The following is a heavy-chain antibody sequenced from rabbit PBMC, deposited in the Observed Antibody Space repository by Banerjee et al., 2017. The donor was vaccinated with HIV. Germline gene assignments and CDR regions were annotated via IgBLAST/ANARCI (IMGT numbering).Heavy chain of an antibody. CDR2: IINGDGRT. V-gene: IGHV1S45*01. Sequence: QQQLEESGGDLVKPEGSLTLTCTASGFSFSSSYRICWVRQAPGKGLEWIACIINGDGRTYYASWAKGRFTISKTSSTTVTLQMTSLTAADTATYFCASRGDDTYYLTRLDLWGQGTLVTVS. CDR1: GFSFSSSYR. J-gene: IGHJ3*01. D-gene: IGHD1-1*01. CDR3: ASRGDDTYYLTRLDL.